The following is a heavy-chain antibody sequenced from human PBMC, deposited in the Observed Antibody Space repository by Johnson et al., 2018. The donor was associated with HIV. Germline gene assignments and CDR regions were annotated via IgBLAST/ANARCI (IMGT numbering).Heavy chain of an antibody. Sequence: EKLVESGGGLVQPGGSLRLSCATSGFTFSSYEMNWVRQAPGKGLVWVSRINSDGSSTNYADSVKGRFTISRDNAKNTLYLQMSSLRAEDTAVYYCARHYGWGDHWHAFDIWGQGTMVTVSS. J-gene: IGHJ3*02. CDR1: GFTFSSYE. CDR2: INSDGSST. D-gene: IGHD4-17*01. CDR3: ARHYGWGDHWHAFDI. V-gene: IGHV3-74*02.